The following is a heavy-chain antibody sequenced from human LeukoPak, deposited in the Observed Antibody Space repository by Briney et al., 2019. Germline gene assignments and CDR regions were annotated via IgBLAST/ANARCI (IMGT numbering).Heavy chain of an antibody. CDR1: GFTFSGYW. CDR3: ARGTFGVGATAKD. CDR2: IKKDGSEQ. J-gene: IGHJ4*02. Sequence: GGSLRLSCAASGFTFSGYWMNWARHAQGKGLEWVATIKKDGSEQYYVDSVKGRFTISRDNAKNSLFLQMNSLRAEDTAVYYCARGTFGVGATAKDWGQGTLVIVSS. V-gene: IGHV3-7*03. D-gene: IGHD1-26*01.